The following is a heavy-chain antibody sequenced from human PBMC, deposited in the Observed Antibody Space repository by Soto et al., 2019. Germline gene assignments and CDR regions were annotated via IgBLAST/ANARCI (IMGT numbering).Heavy chain of an antibody. V-gene: IGHV4-31*03. J-gene: IGHJ6*02. CDR3: AASCVGCGGFNYYGMDV. Sequence: QVQLQESGPGLVKPSQTLSLTCTVSGGSISSGGYYWSWIRQHPGKGLEWIGYIYYSGSTYYNPSLTSRVTISVDTYKIHFSLKLSSVTAVDTAVYYCAASCVGCGGFNYYGMDVWDQGTTVTVSS. CDR2: IYYSGST. D-gene: IGHD2-21*01. CDR1: GGSISSGGYY.